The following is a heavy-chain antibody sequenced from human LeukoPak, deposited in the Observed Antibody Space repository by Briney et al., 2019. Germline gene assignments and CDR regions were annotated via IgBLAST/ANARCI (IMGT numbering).Heavy chain of an antibody. D-gene: IGHD3-9*01. Sequence: PSETLSLTCAVYGGSFSGYYWSWIRQPPGKGLEWIGEINHSGSTNYNPSLKSRVTISVDTSKNQFSLKLSSVTAADTAVYYCASRGYYDILTGYYNSYYMDVWGKGTTVTISS. CDR1: GGSFSGYY. CDR2: INHSGST. V-gene: IGHV4-34*01. CDR3: ASRGYYDILTGYYNSYYMDV. J-gene: IGHJ6*03.